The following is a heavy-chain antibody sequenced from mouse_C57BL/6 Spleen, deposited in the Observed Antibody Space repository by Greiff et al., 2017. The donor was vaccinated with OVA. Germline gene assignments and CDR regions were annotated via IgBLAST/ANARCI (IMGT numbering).Heavy chain of an antibody. CDR3: ARELRGY. D-gene: IGHD1-3*01. CDR1: GYAFTNYL. Sequence: VQLQQSGAELVRPGTSVKVSCKASGYAFTNYLIEWVKQRPGQGLEWIGVINPGSGGTNYNEKFKGKATLTADKSSSTAYRQLSSLTSEDSAVYFCARELRGYWGQGTTVTVSS. J-gene: IGHJ2*01. CDR2: INPGSGGT. V-gene: IGHV1-54*01.